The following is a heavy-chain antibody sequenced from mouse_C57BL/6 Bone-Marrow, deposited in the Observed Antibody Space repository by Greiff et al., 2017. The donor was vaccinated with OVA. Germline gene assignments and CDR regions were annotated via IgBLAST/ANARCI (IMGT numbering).Heavy chain of an antibody. CDR1: GFSLTSYG. Sequence: QVQLQQSGPGLAQPSQSLSITCTVSGFSLTSYGVHWVRQSPGKGLEWLGVIWSGGSTDYNAAFISRLSISKDNSKSQVFFKMNSLQADDTAIYYCARSPHYYGSSYGGGLAMDYWGQGTSVTVSS. CDR2: IWSGGST. V-gene: IGHV2-2*01. D-gene: IGHD1-1*01. J-gene: IGHJ4*01. CDR3: ARSPHYYGSSYGGGLAMDY.